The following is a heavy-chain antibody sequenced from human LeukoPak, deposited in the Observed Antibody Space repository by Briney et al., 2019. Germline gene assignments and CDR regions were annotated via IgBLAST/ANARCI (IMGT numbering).Heavy chain of an antibody. Sequence: SETLSLTCTVSGSSISSSSYYWGWIRQPPGKGLEWIGSIYYSGSTYYNPSLKSRVTISVDTSKNQFSLKLSSVTAADTAVYYCARQDYGSGKYYYYYGMDVWGQGTTVTVSS. J-gene: IGHJ6*02. CDR3: ARQDYGSGKYYYYYGMDV. V-gene: IGHV4-39*01. D-gene: IGHD3-10*01. CDR1: GSSISSSSYY. CDR2: IYYSGST.